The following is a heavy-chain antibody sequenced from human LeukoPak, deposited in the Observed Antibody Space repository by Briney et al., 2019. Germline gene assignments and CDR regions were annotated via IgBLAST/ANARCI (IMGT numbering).Heavy chain of an antibody. V-gene: IGHV3-33*01. CDR2: IWYDGTNT. D-gene: IGHD2-15*01. Sequence: GGSLRLSCAASGFTFSSYGMHWVRQAPGKGLEWVALIWYDGTNTYYADSVKGRFTISRDNSKNSLYLQMNSLRAEDTAVYYCARDFCSGGSCYPDAFDIWGQGTMVTVSS. CDR3: ARDFCSGGSCYPDAFDI. CDR1: GFTFSSYG. J-gene: IGHJ3*02.